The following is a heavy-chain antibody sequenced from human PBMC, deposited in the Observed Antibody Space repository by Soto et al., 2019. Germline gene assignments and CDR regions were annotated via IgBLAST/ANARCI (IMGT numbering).Heavy chain of an antibody. D-gene: IGHD1-20*01. CDR1: GFTFSSYA. J-gene: IGHJ6*02. Sequence: PGGSLRLSCAASGFTFSSYAMHWVRQAPGKGLEWVAVISYDGSNKYYADSVKGRFTISRDNSKNTLYLQMNSLRAEDTAVYYCARGAGIEEDGMDVWGQGTTVTVSS. CDR3: ARGAGIEEDGMDV. CDR2: ISYDGSNK. V-gene: IGHV3-30-3*01.